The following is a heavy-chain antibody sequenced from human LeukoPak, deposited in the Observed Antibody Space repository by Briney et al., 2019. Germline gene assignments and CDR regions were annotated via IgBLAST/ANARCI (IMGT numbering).Heavy chain of an antibody. D-gene: IGHD6-19*01. V-gene: IGHV1-18*01. CDR2: ISAYNGNT. CDR1: GYTFTSYG. J-gene: IGHJ6*04. Sequence: VASVKVSCKASGYTFTSYGISWVRQAPGQGLEWMGWISAYNGNTNYARKLQGRVTMTTDTSTSTNYMELRSLRSDDTAVYYCARATLMVAGKMDVWGKGTTVTISA. CDR3: ARATLMVAGKMDV.